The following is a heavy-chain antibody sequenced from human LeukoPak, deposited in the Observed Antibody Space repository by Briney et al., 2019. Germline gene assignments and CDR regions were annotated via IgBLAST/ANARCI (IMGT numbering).Heavy chain of an antibody. CDR3: AGTMVRGISFDY. Sequence: PSETLSLTCTVSGGSICSYYWSWIRQPPGKGLEWIGYIYDSGSTNYNPYLNSRVTISVDTSKNQFSLKLSTVTAADTAVFYCAGTMVRGISFDYLGQGTLGTGSS. V-gene: IGHV4-59*01. J-gene: IGHJ4*02. CDR2: IYDSGST. D-gene: IGHD3-10*01. CDR1: GGSICSYY.